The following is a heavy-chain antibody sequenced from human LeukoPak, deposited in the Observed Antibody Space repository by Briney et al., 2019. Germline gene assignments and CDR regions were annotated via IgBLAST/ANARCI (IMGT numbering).Heavy chain of an antibody. V-gene: IGHV4-34*01. CDR3: AREGGGYDLGEYNWFDP. J-gene: IGHJ5*02. CDR2: INHSGST. Sequence: PSETLSLTCAVYGGSFSGYYWSWIRQPPGKGLEWIGEINHSGSTNYNPSLKSRVTISVDTSKNQFSLKLSSVTAADTAVYYCAREGGGYDLGEYNWFDPWGQGTLVTVSS. CDR1: GGSFSGYY. D-gene: IGHD5-12*01.